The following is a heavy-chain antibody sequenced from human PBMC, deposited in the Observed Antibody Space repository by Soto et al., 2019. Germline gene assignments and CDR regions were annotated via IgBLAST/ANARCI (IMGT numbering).Heavy chain of an antibody. CDR3: ARDFASNKYYFDS. Sequence: SVKVSCKTSGGTFNSYIITWVRQAPGQGLEWMGGIIPIFGSADYAQKLQGRVTITADESTSTAYMELSSLRSADTAVYYCARDFASNKYYFDSWGQGTQVTVSS. J-gene: IGHJ4*02. V-gene: IGHV1-69*13. CDR2: IIPIFGSA. D-gene: IGHD3-3*02. CDR1: GGTFNSYI.